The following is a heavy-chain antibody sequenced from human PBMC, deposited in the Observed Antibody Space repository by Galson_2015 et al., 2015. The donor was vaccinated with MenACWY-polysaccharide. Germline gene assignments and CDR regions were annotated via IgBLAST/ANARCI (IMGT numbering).Heavy chain of an antibody. CDR2: MNPNSGNT. CDR1: GYTFTSYD. V-gene: IGHV1-8*01. J-gene: IGHJ4*02. CDR3: ARGGYYYDSSGYLAFDY. D-gene: IGHD3-22*01. Sequence: SVKVSCKASGYTFTSYDINWVRQATGQGLEWMGWMNPNSGNTGYAQKFQGRVTMTRNTSMSTAYMELSSLRSEDTAVYYCARGGYYYDSSGYLAFDYWGQGTLVTVSS.